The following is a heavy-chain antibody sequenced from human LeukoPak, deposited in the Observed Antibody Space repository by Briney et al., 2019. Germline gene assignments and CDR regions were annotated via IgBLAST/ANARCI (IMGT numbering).Heavy chain of an antibody. CDR3: ARDLGWELTGVVRNWFDP. D-gene: IGHD1-26*01. CDR1: GGTFSSYA. Sequence: ASVKVSCKASGGTFSSYAISWVRQAPGQGLEWMGGIIPIFGTANYAQKFQGRVTITADESTSTAYMELSSLRSEDTAVYYCARDLGWELTGVVRNWFDPWGQGTPVTVSS. J-gene: IGHJ5*02. CDR2: IIPIFGTA. V-gene: IGHV1-69*13.